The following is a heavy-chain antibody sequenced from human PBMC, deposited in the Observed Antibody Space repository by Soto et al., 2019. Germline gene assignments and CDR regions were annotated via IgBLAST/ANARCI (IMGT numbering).Heavy chain of an antibody. Sequence: QVQLVQSGAEVKKPGSSVKVSCKASGGTFSSYTISRVRQAPGQGLEWMGRIIPILGIANYAQKFQGRVTITADKSTSTAYMELSSLRSEDTAVYYCASQPSIAVAGTGWFDPWGQGTLVTVSS. D-gene: IGHD6-19*01. CDR3: ASQPSIAVAGTGWFDP. CDR2: IIPILGIA. J-gene: IGHJ5*02. CDR1: GGTFSSYT. V-gene: IGHV1-69*02.